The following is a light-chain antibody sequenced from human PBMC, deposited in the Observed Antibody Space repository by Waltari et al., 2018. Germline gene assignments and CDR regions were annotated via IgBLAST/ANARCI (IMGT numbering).Light chain of an antibody. Sequence: EIVIPQSPVTLSVSPGERATLSCRASQSISKNLAWYQQKTGHAPRLLIYGASTRATGIPARFSGSGSGTEFTLTISNLQTEDFAVYYCQQYNHWYSFGQGTKLEIK. CDR1: QSISKN. J-gene: IGKJ2*03. CDR2: GAS. CDR3: QQYNHWYS. V-gene: IGKV3-15*01.